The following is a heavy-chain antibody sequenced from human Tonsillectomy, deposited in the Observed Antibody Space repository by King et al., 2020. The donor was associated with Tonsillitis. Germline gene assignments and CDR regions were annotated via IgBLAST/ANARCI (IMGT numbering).Heavy chain of an antibody. CDR1: GFTISSNY. CDR3: ATSVYSGSYSLDY. V-gene: IGHV3-66*01. CDR2: IYSGGST. Sequence: VQLVESGGGVVQPGGSLRLSCAASGFTISSNYMNWVRQAPGKGLEWVSVIYSGGSTYYADSVKGRFTISRDNSKNTLYLQMNSLRAEDTAVYYCATSVYSGSYSLDYWGQGTLVTVSS. D-gene: IGHD1-26*01. J-gene: IGHJ4*02.